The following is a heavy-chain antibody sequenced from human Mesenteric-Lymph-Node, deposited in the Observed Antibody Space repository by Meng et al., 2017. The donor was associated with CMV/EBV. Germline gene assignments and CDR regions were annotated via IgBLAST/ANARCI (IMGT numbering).Heavy chain of an antibody. Sequence: KGSVYGFTSYWIGWVRQMPGKGLEWMGIIYPGDSDTRYSPSFQGQVTISADKSISTAYLQWSSLKASDTAMYYCARLYDSSGYEFDYWGQGTLVTVSS. J-gene: IGHJ4*02. V-gene: IGHV5-51*01. CDR2: IYPGDSDT. CDR1: VYGFTSYW. D-gene: IGHD3-22*01. CDR3: ARLYDSSGYEFDY.